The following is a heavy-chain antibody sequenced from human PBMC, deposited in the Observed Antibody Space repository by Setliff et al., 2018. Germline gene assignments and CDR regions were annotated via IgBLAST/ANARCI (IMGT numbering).Heavy chain of an antibody. V-gene: IGHV4-34*01. CDR1: GGSFSGYY. J-gene: IGHJ3*02. D-gene: IGHD1-1*01. Sequence: SETLSLTCAVYGGSFSGYYWSWIRQPPGKRLEWIGEIIHSGSTNYNPSLKSRVTISMDTSKNQFSLKLSSVTAADTAVYYCTRGGTWSDAFDTWGQGTMVTVSS. CDR2: IIHSGST. CDR3: TRGGTWSDAFDT.